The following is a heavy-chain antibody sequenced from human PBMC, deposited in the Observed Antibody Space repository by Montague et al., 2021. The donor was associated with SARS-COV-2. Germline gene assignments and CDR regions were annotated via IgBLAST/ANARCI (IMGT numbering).Heavy chain of an antibody. V-gene: IGHV3-43*02. Sequence: SLRLSCAASGFTFDDYAMHWVSQAPGKGLEWVSLINGDGLTTLVTDSVEGRFIISRDNSKNSLYLQMKSLRTEDTALYFCVKDMSEFDDLNAFDVWGQGTQVTVSS. CDR2: INGDGLTT. J-gene: IGHJ3*01. D-gene: IGHD3-10*01. CDR3: VKDMSEFDDLNAFDV. CDR1: GFTFDDYA.